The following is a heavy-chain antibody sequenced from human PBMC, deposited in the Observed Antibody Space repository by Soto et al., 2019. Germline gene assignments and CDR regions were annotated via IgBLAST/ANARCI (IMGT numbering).Heavy chain of an antibody. CDR3: ARDMADWELRYDAFDI. Sequence: GGSLKISCAASGLTFSSYAMHWVRPAPGKGLEWVAVISYDGSNKSYADSVKGRFTISRGNSKNTLYLQMNSLRAEDTAVYYCARDMADWELRYDAFDIWGQGTRVTVSS. J-gene: IGHJ3*02. CDR1: GLTFSSYA. D-gene: IGHD1-26*01. V-gene: IGHV3-30-3*01. CDR2: ISYDGSNK.